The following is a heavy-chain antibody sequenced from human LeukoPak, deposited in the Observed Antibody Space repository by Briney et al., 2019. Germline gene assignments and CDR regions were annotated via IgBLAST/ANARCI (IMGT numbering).Heavy chain of an antibody. J-gene: IGHJ4*02. CDR1: GFTFSSYA. CDR3: AKGPGVNSGYASDYFDY. CDR2: ISGSGGST. D-gene: IGHD5-12*01. V-gene: IGHV3-23*01. Sequence: GGSLRLSCAASGFTFSSYAMSWVRQAPGKGLEWVSAISGSGGSTHYADSVKGRFTISRDNSKNTLYLQMNSLRAEDTAVYYCAKGPGVNSGYASDYFDYWGQGTLITVSS.